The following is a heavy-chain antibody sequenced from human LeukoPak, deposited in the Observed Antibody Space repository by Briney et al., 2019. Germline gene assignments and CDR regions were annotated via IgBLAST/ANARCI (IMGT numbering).Heavy chain of an antibody. Sequence: APVKVSCKASGYTFTRYYMHWVRQAPGQGLEWMGIINPSGGTTNYAQKFQGRVTMTRDTSTSTVYMELSSLRSEDTAVYCCARGGEGRDGYNFPYFDYWGQGTLVTVSS. CDR3: ARGGEGRDGYNFPYFDY. CDR2: INPSGGTT. V-gene: IGHV1-46*01. J-gene: IGHJ4*02. D-gene: IGHD5-24*01. CDR1: GYTFTRYY.